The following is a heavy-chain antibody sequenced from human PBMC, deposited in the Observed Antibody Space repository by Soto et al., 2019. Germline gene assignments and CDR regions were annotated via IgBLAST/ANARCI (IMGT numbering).Heavy chain of an antibody. Sequence: QVQLVQSGAELKKPGASVKVSCKASGYTFSNYDMNWVRQATGQGPEWIGWVNPNNADTGYAQKFQGRVTLTTDISTPTAYMELTCLRSEATAIYYCAKVSRKGTAIDFDYWGQGTLITVSS. D-gene: IGHD1-1*01. V-gene: IGHV1-8*01. CDR3: AKVSRKGTAIDFDY. CDR1: GYTFSNYD. CDR2: VNPNNADT. J-gene: IGHJ4*02.